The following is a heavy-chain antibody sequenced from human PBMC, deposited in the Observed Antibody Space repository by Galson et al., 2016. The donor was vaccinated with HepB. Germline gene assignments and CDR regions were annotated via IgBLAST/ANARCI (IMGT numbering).Heavy chain of an antibody. Sequence: SVKVSCKASGYTFTSNYMHWVRQAPGQGLEWMGIINPSGRNAAYAQKFQGRVTMTRDTSTSTVYMELNSLRAEDTAVYSCAKVGDGWELGDVFDIWGQGTMVTVSS. CDR1: GYTFTSNY. CDR2: INPSGRNA. V-gene: IGHV1-46*01. CDR3: AKVGDGWELGDVFDI. D-gene: IGHD3-10*01. J-gene: IGHJ3*02.